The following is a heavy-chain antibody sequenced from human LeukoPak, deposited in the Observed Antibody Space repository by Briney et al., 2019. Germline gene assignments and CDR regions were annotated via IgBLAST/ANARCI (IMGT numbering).Heavy chain of an antibody. Sequence: GGSLRLSCAASGFTFSNYAMSWVRQTPGKGLEWVSSISSSSSYIYYADSVKGRFTISRDNAKNSLYLQMNTLRVEDTAVYYCARDVVGYYDSSGYYLSASDIWGQGTMVTVSS. V-gene: IGHV3-21*01. J-gene: IGHJ3*02. CDR3: ARDVVGYYDSSGYYLSASDI. D-gene: IGHD3-22*01. CDR2: ISSSSSYI. CDR1: GFTFSNYA.